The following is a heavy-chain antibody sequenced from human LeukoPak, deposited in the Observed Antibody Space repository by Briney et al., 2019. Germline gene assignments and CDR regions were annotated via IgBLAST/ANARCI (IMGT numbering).Heavy chain of an antibody. Sequence: ASVKVSCKVSGYTFTSYYMHWVRQAPGQGLEWMGIINPSGGSTSYAQKFQGRVTMTSDTSTSTVDMELSSLRSEDAAVYYCASGTDHGYYGMDVWGQGTTVTVSS. V-gene: IGHV1-46*01. D-gene: IGHD1-26*01. CDR2: INPSGGST. CDR3: ASGTDHGYYGMDV. CDR1: GYTFTSYY. J-gene: IGHJ6*02.